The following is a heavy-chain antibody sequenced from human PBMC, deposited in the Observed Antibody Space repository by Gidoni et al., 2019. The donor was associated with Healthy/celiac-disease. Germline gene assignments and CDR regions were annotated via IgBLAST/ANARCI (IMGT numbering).Heavy chain of an antibody. Sequence: QVQLVQSGAEVKKPGASVTVSCKASGYTFTSYGISWVRQAPGQGLEWMGWISAYNGNTNYAQKLQGRVTMTTDTSTSTAYMELRSLRSDDTAVYYCAREGPDSSGYYYGEVGWPDYWGQGTLVTVSS. D-gene: IGHD3-22*01. CDR1: GYTFTSYG. CDR3: AREGPDSSGYYYGEVGWPDY. J-gene: IGHJ4*02. V-gene: IGHV1-18*01. CDR2: ISAYNGNT.